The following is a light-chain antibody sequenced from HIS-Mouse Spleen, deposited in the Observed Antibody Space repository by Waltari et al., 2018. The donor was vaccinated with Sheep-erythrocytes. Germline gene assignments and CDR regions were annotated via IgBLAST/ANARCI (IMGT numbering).Light chain of an antibody. Sequence: QSVLTQPPSVSAAPGQKVPISCSGTRSNIGNNYVTWYQQLPGAAPKLLIYDNNKRPSGIPDRFSGSKSGNTASLTISGLQAEDEADYYCCSYAGSSTYVFGTGTKVTVL. CDR3: CSYAGSSTYV. CDR1: RSNIGNNY. J-gene: IGLJ1*01. V-gene: IGLV1-51*01. CDR2: DNN.